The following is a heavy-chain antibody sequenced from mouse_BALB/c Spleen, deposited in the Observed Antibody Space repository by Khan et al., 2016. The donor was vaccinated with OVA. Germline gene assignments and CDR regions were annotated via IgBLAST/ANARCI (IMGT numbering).Heavy chain of an antibody. D-gene: IGHD1-1*01. J-gene: IGHJ3*01. CDR1: GYTFTSYV. Sequence: VQLQQSGPELVKPGASVKMSCKASGYTFTSYVMHWVKQKPGLGLEWIGYIYPFNDDTKYNEKFKGKATLTSDRSSSTAYKELSSLTYEDSAVYYCSPVGNYYVSFAYWGQGTLVTVSA. V-gene: IGHV1S136*01. CDR3: SPVGNYYVSFAY. CDR2: IYPFNDDT.